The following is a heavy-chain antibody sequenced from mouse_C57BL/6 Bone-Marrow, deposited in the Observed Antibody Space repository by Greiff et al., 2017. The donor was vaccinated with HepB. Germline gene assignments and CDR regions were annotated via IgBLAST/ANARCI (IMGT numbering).Heavy chain of an antibody. D-gene: IGHD1-1*01. V-gene: IGHV5-17*01. Sequence: EVKLMESGGGLVKPGGSLKLSCAASGFTFSDYGMHWVRQAPEKGLEWVAYISSGSSTIYYADTVKGRFTISRDNAKNTLFLQMTSLRSEDTAMYYCARRGDYGSSSEPGDFDVWGTGTPVTVSS. CDR3: ARRGDYGSSSEPGDFDV. CDR1: GFTFSDYG. J-gene: IGHJ1*03. CDR2: ISSGSSTI.